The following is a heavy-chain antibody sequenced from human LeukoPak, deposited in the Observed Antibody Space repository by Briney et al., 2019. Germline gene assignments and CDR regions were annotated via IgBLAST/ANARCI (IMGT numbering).Heavy chain of an antibody. CDR3: AKGPGTVAYWYFDL. J-gene: IGHJ2*01. CDR1: GLIFSSYV. V-gene: IGHV3-23*01. Sequence: GGSLRLSCSASGLIFSSYVMSWVRQAPGKGLEWVSAISGSGGSTYYADSVKGRFTISRDNSKNTLYLQMNSLRAEDTAVYYCAKGPGTVAYWYFDLWGRGTLVTVSS. D-gene: IGHD4-17*01. CDR2: ISGSGGST.